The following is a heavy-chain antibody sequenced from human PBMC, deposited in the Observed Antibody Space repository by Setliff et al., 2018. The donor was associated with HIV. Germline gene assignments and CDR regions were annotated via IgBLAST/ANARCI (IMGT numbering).Heavy chain of an antibody. CDR1: GFTFSSYS. J-gene: IGHJ4*02. D-gene: IGHD5-12*01. V-gene: IGHV3-21*01. Sequence: PGGSLRLSCAASGFTFSSYSMNWVRQAPGKGLEWVSSISSSSSYIYYADSVKGRFTISRDNAKNSLYLQMNSLRAEDTAVYYYASRGSGYDSPFDYWGQGTLVTVSS. CDR2: ISSSSSYI. CDR3: ASRGSGYDSPFDY.